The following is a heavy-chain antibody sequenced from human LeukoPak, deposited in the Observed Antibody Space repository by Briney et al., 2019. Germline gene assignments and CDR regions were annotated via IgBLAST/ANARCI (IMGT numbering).Heavy chain of an antibody. CDR2: FYPGDSNT. Sequence: GEYLKISCKGFGYTFTSDWIGWVRQMPGKGLEWLGIFYPGDSNTRYSPSFQGQVTISADKSISAAYLQWSSLKASDTAIYYCARRVVGPYYFDYWGQGTLVTVSS. D-gene: IGHD2-15*01. CDR3: ARRVVGPYYFDY. J-gene: IGHJ4*02. V-gene: IGHV5-51*01. CDR1: GYTFTSDW.